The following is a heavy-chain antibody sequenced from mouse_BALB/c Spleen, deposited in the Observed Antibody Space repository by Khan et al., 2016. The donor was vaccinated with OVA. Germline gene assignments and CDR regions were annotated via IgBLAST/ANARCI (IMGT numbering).Heavy chain of an antibody. D-gene: IGHD2-1*01. J-gene: IGHJ2*01. CDR1: GYTLTSYW. V-gene: IGHV1S81*02. Sequence: QVQLQQPGAELVNPGASVNLSCKASGYTLTSYWMHWVKQRPGQGLEWIGEINPSNGRTNYNEKFKSKATLTVDKSSSTAYMQLSSPTSEDSAVNYCARLLINFDYWGQGTTLTVSS. CDR3: ARLLINFDY. CDR2: INPSNGRT.